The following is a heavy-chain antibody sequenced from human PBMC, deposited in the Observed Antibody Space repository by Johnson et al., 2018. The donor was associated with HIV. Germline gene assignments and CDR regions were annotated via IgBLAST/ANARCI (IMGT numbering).Heavy chain of an antibody. CDR3: TGDPVISKAQGPNDAFDL. V-gene: IGHV3-23*04. J-gene: IGHJ3*01. Sequence: VQLVESGGGLVQPGGSLRLSCAASGFTFSSYAMSWVRQAPGKGLEWVSAISGSGGSTYYADSVKGRFTISRDNSKNSLYLQMNPLKTEDTAVYHCTGDPVISKAQGPNDAFDLWGQGTMVTVSS. D-gene: IGHD1-1*01. CDR2: ISGSGGST. CDR1: GFTFSSYA.